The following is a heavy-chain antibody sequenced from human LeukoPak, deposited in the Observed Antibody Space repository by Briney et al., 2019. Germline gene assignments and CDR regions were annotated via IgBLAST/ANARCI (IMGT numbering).Heavy chain of an antibody. D-gene: IGHD3-22*01. CDR3: ARAAYYYDSSGYYDAFDI. CDR1: GGSISGGSYY. Sequence: SETLSLTCTVSGGSISGGSYYWSWSRQPAGTGLEWIGRIYTSGSTNYNPSLKSRVTISVDTSKNQFSLKLSSVTAADTAVYYCARAAYYYDSSGYYDAFDIWGQGAMVTVSS. V-gene: IGHV4-61*02. J-gene: IGHJ3*02. CDR2: IYTSGST.